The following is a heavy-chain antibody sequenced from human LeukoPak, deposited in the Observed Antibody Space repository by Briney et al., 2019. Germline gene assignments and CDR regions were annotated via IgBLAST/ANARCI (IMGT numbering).Heavy chain of an antibody. V-gene: IGHV5-51*01. CDR2: IYPGDSDT. CDR1: GYRFTSYW. Sequence: GESLQISCKGSGYRFTSYWIGWVRQMPGKGLEWMGIIYPGDSDTRYSPSFQGQVTISADKSISTAYLQWSSLKASDTAIYYCARLFGQWLPTYFDYWGQGTLVTVSS. CDR3: ARLFGQWLPTYFDY. J-gene: IGHJ4*02. D-gene: IGHD6-19*01.